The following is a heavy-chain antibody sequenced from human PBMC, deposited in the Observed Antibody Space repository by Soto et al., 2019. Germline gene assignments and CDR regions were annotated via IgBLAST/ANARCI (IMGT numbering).Heavy chain of an antibody. CDR3: TRDAPGERPYYFYYYGMDV. J-gene: IGHJ6*02. CDR2: IYSGGKT. V-gene: IGHV3-53*01. Sequence: GGSLRLSCAASGLSVSTNFMSWVRQAPGKGLEWLAVIYSGGKTFYADSVKGRFTISKDNSKNTLSLQMNSLRAEDTAVYYCTRDAPGERPYYFYYYGMDVWGQGTTVAVSS. CDR1: GLSVSTNF.